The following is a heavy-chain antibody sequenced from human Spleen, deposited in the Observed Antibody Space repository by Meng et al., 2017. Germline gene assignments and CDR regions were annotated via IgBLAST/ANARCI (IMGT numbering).Heavy chain of an antibody. Sequence: GESLKISCTASGFTFATYAMTWVRQAPGKGLEWVSAISGSGRSTYYADSVKGRFTISRDNSENTLYLQMNSLTPEDTALYYCARVWFGELYPLDYWGQGTLVTVSS. CDR3: ARVWFGELYPLDY. D-gene: IGHD3-10*01. J-gene: IGHJ4*02. V-gene: IGHV3-23*01. CDR1: GFTFATYA. CDR2: ISGSGRST.